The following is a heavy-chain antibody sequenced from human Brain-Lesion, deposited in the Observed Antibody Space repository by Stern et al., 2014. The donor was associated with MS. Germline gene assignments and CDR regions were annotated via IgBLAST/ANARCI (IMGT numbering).Heavy chain of an antibody. CDR1: GFTFSNYW. Sequence: QPVESGAGLVPPRASLRLPCAASGFTFSNYWLHWVRQAPGKGLVWVSRVNNDGRRTSYADSVKGRFTMSRDNAKNTLYLQMNSLRVEDTAIYYCARGERWFDSWGQGTLVTVSS. V-gene: IGHV3-74*01. CDR2: VNNDGRRT. J-gene: IGHJ5*01. CDR3: ARGERWFDS.